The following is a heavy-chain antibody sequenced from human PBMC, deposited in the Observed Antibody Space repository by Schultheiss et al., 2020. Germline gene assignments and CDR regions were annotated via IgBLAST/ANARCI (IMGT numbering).Heavy chain of an antibody. CDR3: ASQQVRGVGSRNYGMDV. CDR2: ISYDGSNK. Sequence: GESLKISCSASGFTFSSYSMNWVRQAPGKGLEWVAVISYDGSNKYYADSVKGRFTISRDNSKNTLYLQMNSLRAEDTAVYYCASQQVRGVGSRNYGMDVWGQGTTVTVSS. V-gene: IGHV3-30*03. J-gene: IGHJ6*02. D-gene: IGHD3-10*01. CDR1: GFTFSSYS.